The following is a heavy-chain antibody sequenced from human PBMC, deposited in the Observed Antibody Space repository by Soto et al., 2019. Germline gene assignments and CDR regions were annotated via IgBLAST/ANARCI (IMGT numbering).Heavy chain of an antibody. CDR2: IKQGGNEK. D-gene: IGHD3-10*01. V-gene: IGHV3-7*01. Sequence: GGSLRLSCSAAGFIFSNFWISWVRQAPGKGLEWVANIKQGGNEKYFVESVKGRFTISRDNAKNSLYLQMDSLRAADTAVYYCALTEVSGTNYPTTFDYWGQGTLVTVSS. J-gene: IGHJ4*02. CDR1: GFIFSNFW. CDR3: ALTEVSGTNYPTTFDY.